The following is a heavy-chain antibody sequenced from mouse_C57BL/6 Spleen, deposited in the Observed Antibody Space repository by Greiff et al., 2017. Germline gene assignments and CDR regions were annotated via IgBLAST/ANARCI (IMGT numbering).Heavy chain of an antibody. V-gene: IGHV1-76*01. CDR1: GYTFTDYY. CDR3: ARSAYYSNYWFAY. J-gene: IGHJ3*01. CDR2: IYPGSGNT. Sequence: QVQLKESGAELVRPGASVKLSCKASGYTFTDYYINWVKQRPGQGLEWIARIYPGSGNTYYNEKFKGKATLTAEKSSSTAYMQLSSLTSEDSAVYFCARSAYYSNYWFAYWGQGTLVTVSA. D-gene: IGHD2-5*01.